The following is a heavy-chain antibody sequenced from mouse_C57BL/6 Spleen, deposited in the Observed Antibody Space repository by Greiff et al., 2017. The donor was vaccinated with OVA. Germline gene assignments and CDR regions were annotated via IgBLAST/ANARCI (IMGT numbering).Heavy chain of an antibody. CDR3: ARNYGSSCHYYY. D-gene: IGHD1-1*01. CDR1: GYTFTDYY. Sequence: VQLQQSGPELVKPGASVKLSCKASGYTFTDYYMNWVKQSHGKSLEWIGDINPNNGGTRYNQKFKGKATLTVDKSSSTAYMELRNLTSADSAVYYCARNYGSSCHYYYWGQGTTLTVSS. CDR2: INPNNGGT. V-gene: IGHV1-26*01. J-gene: IGHJ2*01.